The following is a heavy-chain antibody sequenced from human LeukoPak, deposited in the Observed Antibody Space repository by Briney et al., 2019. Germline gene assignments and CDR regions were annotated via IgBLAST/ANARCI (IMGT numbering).Heavy chain of an antibody. CDR1: GGSIISENHF. Sequence: SETLSLTCTVSGGSIISENHFWSWIRQRPGKDLEWLGYIHHSGRAFYSPSLESRLTISLDTSKNQFSLKLNSVIGAGTAVYYCAREVNRPTDADAFDIWGQGTMVTVSS. J-gene: IGHJ3*02. V-gene: IGHV4-31*03. D-gene: IGHD1-26*01. CDR2: IHHSGRA. CDR3: AREVNRPTDADAFDI.